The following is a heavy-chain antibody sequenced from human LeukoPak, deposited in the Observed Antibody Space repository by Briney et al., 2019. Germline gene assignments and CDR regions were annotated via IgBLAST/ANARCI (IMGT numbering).Heavy chain of an antibody. D-gene: IGHD6-19*01. CDR3: ARGTYSSGRCDVFDI. CDR1: GFTFSSYS. V-gene: IGHV3-48*04. Sequence: GGSLRLSCAASGFTFSSYSMNWVRQAPGKGLEWISYISSSTSTIYYADSVKGRFTISREISENSLYLEMNSLRPEDAAVYYCARGTYSSGRCDVFDIWGQGTMVTVSS. J-gene: IGHJ3*02. CDR2: ISSSTSTI.